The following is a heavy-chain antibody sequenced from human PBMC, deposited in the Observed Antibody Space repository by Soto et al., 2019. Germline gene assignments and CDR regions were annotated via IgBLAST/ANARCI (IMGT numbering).Heavy chain of an antibody. CDR3: AKEPGVRAAPWYFDL. V-gene: IGHV3-30*18. CDR1: GFTFSNYG. Sequence: QVQLVESGGGVVQPGRSLRLSCAASGFTFSNYGMHWVRQAPGKGLEWVGVVAHDGSVQYYADSVRGRFTISRDNSNNMLSLQVNSLRAEDTAVYYCAKEPGVRAAPWYFDLWGRGSLVTVSS. CDR2: VAHDGSVQ. J-gene: IGHJ2*01. D-gene: IGHD2-15*01.